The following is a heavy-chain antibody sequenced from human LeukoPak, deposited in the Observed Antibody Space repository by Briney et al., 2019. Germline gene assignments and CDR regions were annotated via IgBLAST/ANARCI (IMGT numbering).Heavy chain of an antibody. Sequence: GGSLRLSCAASGFSFSTYWMSWVRQAPGKGLEWVSAISGRGANTYYADSVKGRSTISRDNSKNTLYLQMNSLRAEDTAVYYCAKGHSYGTSYYYYYMDVWGKGTTVTVSS. CDR3: AKGHSYGTSYYYYYMDV. D-gene: IGHD5-18*01. V-gene: IGHV3-23*01. CDR1: GFSFSTYW. J-gene: IGHJ6*03. CDR2: ISGRGANT.